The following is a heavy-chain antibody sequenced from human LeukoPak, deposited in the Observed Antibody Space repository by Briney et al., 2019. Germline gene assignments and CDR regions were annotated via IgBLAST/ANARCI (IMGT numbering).Heavy chain of an antibody. Sequence: SETLSLTCTVSGYSISSGYFWGWIRQPPGKGLEWIGTIYNSRSTYYNASLESRVTISVDTSKNQFSLKLSSVTAADTAVYYCARAYSSSWYFNWFDPWGQGTLVTVSS. CDR3: ARAYSSSWYFNWFDP. J-gene: IGHJ5*02. CDR1: GYSISSGYF. D-gene: IGHD6-13*01. V-gene: IGHV4-38-2*02. CDR2: IYNSRST.